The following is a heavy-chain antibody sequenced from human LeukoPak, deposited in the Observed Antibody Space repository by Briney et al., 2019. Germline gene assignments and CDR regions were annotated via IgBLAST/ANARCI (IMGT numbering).Heavy chain of an antibody. CDR3: ATFGYDSSGYYSGYFDY. J-gene: IGHJ4*02. CDR2: INYSGST. CDR1: GVSFSSYY. Sequence: AETLSLTCTVSGVSFSSYYLSWIRQSPGKGLEWVGYINYSGSTYYNPSLKNRVTISVDTSKNQFSLKLSSVTAADTAVYYCATFGYDSSGYYSGYFDYWGQGTLVTVSS. V-gene: IGHV4-59*12. D-gene: IGHD3-22*01.